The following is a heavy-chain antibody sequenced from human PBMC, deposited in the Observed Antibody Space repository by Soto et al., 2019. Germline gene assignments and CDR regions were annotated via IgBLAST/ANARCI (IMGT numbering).Heavy chain of an antibody. J-gene: IGHJ4*02. CDR3: ARAPAYYDSSGYRY. D-gene: IGHD3-22*01. CDR1: GGSISSYY. Sequence: SETLSLTCTVSGGSISSYYWSWIRQPPGKGLEWIGYIYYSGSTNYNPSLKSRVTISVDTSKNQFSLKLSSVTAADTAVYYCARAPAYYDSSGYRYWGQGTLVT. V-gene: IGHV4-59*08. CDR2: IYYSGST.